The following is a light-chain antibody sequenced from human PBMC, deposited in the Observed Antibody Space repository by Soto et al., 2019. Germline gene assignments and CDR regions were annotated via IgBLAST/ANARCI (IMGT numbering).Light chain of an antibody. V-gene: IGKV1-5*01. J-gene: IGKJ1*01. Sequence: DIQMTQSPSTLSASVGDRVIITCRASQTVERWMVWYQQKPGKAPKLLISDVSTLERGVPSRFSGSGSATEFTLTISGLQPEDFATYYCQQLNNYPRTFGQGTKVDIK. CDR3: QQLNNYPRT. CDR2: DVS. CDR1: QTVERW.